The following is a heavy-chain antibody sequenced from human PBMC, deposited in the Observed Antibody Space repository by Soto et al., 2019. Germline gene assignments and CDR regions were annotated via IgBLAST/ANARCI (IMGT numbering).Heavy chain of an antibody. CDR1: GFTFGNSA. CDR2: ILVASGGT. V-gene: IGHV1-58*01. CDR3: AAGVTVIDNKAPYAFDM. J-gene: IGHJ3*02. D-gene: IGHD2-21*01. Sequence: SVKVSCKASGFTFGNSAVHWVRQARGQRLEWMGWILVASGGTNYAENFEERVTIARDMSISTAYMELSSLRSEDTAVYFCAAGVTVIDNKAPYAFDMWGQGTLV.